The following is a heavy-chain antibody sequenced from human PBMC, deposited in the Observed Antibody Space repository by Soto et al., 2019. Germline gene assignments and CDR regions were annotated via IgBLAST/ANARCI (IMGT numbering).Heavy chain of an antibody. J-gene: IGHJ6*02. D-gene: IGHD3-3*01. CDR2: INAGNGNT. CDR1: GYAFTSYA. Sequence: ASAKVSCKASGYAFTSYAMHWVRQAPGQRLEWMGRINAGNGNTKYSQKFQGRVTITRDTSASTAYMELSSLRSEDTAVYYCARDPYDLWSGTYPYGMDVWGQGTTVTVSS. CDR3: ARDPYDLWSGTYPYGMDV. V-gene: IGHV1-3*01.